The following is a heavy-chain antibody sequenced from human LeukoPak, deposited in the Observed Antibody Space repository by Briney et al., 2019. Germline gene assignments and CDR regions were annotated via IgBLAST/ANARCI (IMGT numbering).Heavy chain of an antibody. CDR3: ARHRFRSYFWFDP. CDR2: IYTSGST. J-gene: IGHJ5*02. D-gene: IGHD3-16*02. Sequence: KASETLSLTCTVSGGSISSGSYYWSWIRQPAGKGLEWIGRIYTSGSTNYNPSLKSRVTISVDTSKNQFSLKLSSVTAADTAVYYCARHRFRSYFWFDPWGQGTLVTVSS. CDR1: GGSISSGSYY. V-gene: IGHV4-61*02.